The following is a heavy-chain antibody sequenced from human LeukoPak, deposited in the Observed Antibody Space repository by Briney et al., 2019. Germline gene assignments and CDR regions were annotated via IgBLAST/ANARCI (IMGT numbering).Heavy chain of an antibody. D-gene: IGHD3-10*01. V-gene: IGHV1-18*04. CDR3: ASSRDYYYGSGSHPNDY. Sequence: ASVKVSCKASGYTFTSYGISWVRQAPGQGLEWMGWISAYNGNTNYAQKLLGRVTMTTDTSTSTAYMELRSLRSDDTAVYYCASSRDYYYGSGSHPNDYWGQGTLVTVSS. J-gene: IGHJ4*02. CDR2: ISAYNGNT. CDR1: GYTFTSYG.